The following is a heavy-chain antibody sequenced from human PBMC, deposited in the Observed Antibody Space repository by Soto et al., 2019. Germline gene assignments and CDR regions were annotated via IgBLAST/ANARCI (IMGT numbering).Heavy chain of an antibody. Sequence: PSETLSLTCTVSGGSISSGGYYWTWIRQHPGKGLEWIGCIYYSGGTYYNPTLRSRVTMSVDMSRKQFSLKLSFVTAADTAVYYCARTEDYNSSLDYWGQGTLVTVSS. D-gene: IGHD3-22*01. CDR3: ARTEDYNSSLDY. V-gene: IGHV4-31*03. CDR2: IYYSGGT. CDR1: GGSISSGGYY. J-gene: IGHJ4*02.